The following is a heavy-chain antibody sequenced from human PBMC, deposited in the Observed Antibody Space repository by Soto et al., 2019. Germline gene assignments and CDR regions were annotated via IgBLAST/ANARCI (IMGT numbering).Heavy chain of an antibody. CDR1: GFTFDDYG. J-gene: IGHJ6*02. CDR2: INWNGGST. D-gene: IGHD5-12*01. Sequence: EVQLAESGGGVVRPGGSLRLSCAASGFTFDDYGMSWVRQAPGKGLEWVSGINWNGGSTGYADSVKGRFTISRDNAKNSLYLQMNSLRAEDTALYYCARDLVATIGVDYYYYGMDVWGQGTTVTVSS. V-gene: IGHV3-20*04. CDR3: ARDLVATIGVDYYYYGMDV.